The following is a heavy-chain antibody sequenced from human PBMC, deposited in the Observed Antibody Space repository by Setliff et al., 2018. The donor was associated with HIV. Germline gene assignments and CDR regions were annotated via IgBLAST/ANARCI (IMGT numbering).Heavy chain of an antibody. CDR1: GGSIXXXSYX. Sequence: SETLSLTCTVSGGSIXXXSYXWRVSRQPAGKGLEWIGRIYTSGSTNYIPSLKSRVTISVETSKNQFSLKLSSVTAADTAVYYCAXEXXNDYNFWSGYYXXYYGMDVWGQGTTVTVSS. D-gene: IGHD3-3*01. J-gene: IGHJ6*02. V-gene: IGHV4-61*02. CDR3: AXEXXNDYNFWSGYYXXYYGMDV. CDR2: IYTSGST.